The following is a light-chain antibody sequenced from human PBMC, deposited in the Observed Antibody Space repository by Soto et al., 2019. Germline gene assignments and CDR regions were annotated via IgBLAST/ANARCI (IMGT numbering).Light chain of an antibody. J-gene: IGKJ1*01. CDR2: DAS. Sequence: EIVLTQSPGTLSLSPGERATLSCRASQSVSSKLAWYQRKPGQGPRLLIYDASTRATGIAARISGSGSGTEFTLTISSLQSEDFAIYYCQQYNNWPWTVGQGTKVDIK. CDR3: QQYNNWPWT. CDR1: QSVSSK. V-gene: IGKV3-15*01.